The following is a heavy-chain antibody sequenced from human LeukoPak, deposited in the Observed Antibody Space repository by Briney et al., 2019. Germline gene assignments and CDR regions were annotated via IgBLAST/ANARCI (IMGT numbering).Heavy chain of an antibody. D-gene: IGHD2-2*01. CDR1: GGSISCFY. CDR2: IYSGGST. CDR3: ATVYCSTTGCYDF. J-gene: IGHJ4*02. Sequence: SETLSLTCTVSGGSISCFYWSWIRQPGGKGLEWIGRIYSGGSTNYNPSLKSRVTISLDTSKNKSSLQWSSVTAADTAVYYCATVYCSTTGCYDFWGQGTLVTVSS. V-gene: IGHV4-4*07.